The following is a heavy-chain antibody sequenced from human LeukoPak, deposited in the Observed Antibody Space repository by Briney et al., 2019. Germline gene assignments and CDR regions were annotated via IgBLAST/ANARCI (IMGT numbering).Heavy chain of an antibody. D-gene: IGHD2-15*01. CDR3: ARPRYCSGGSCCLSD. CDR1: GFTFSNYG. CDR2: ISGSSGTI. V-gene: IGHV3-48*02. J-gene: IGHJ4*02. Sequence: PGRSLRLSCAVSGFTFSNYGMHWVRQAPGKGLEWVSYISGSSGTIYYADSVKGRFTISRDNAKSSLYLQMNSLRDEDTAVYYCARPRYCSGGSCCLSDWGQGTLVTVSS.